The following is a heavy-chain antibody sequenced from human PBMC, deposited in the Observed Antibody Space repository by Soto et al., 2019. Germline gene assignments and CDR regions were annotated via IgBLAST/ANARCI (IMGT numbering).Heavy chain of an antibody. CDR1: GGTFSSYT. CDR3: AREGACSGGSCYSDY. J-gene: IGHJ4*02. Sequence: QVQLVQSGAEVKKPGSSVKVSCKASGGTFSSYTISWVRQAPGQGLEWMGRIIPILGIANYAQKFQGRVTIPADKSTSTAYMELSSLRSEDTAVYYCAREGACSGGSCYSDYWGQGTLVTVSS. CDR2: IIPILGIA. V-gene: IGHV1-69*08. D-gene: IGHD2-15*01.